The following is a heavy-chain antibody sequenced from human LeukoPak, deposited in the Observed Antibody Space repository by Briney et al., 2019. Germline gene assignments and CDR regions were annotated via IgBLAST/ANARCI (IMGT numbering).Heavy chain of an antibody. V-gene: IGHV1-8*01. Sequence: ASVKVSCKASGYTFTSYDINWVRQATGQGLEWMGWMNLNSGNTGYAQKFQDRVTMTRNTSISTAYMELSSLRSEDTAVYYCARGDYYDRPTDAFDIWGQGTMVTVSS. CDR3: ARGDYYDRPTDAFDI. CDR2: MNLNSGNT. D-gene: IGHD3-22*01. J-gene: IGHJ3*02. CDR1: GYTFTSYD.